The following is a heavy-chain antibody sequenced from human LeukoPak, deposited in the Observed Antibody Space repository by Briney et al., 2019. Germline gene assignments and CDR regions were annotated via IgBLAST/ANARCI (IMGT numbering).Heavy chain of an antibody. CDR3: ARTSVTAPLGAFDI. J-gene: IGHJ3*02. CDR2: INPTGGTT. Sequence: GASVKVSCKAFGYIFTSYYMHWVRQAPGQGLEWMAIINPTGGTTAYAQKFQGRVTVTRDTSTSTVYMELSSLRSDDTAVYYCARTSVTAPLGAFDIWGQGTIVTVSS. CDR1: GYIFTSYY. D-gene: IGHD6-6*01. V-gene: IGHV1-46*01.